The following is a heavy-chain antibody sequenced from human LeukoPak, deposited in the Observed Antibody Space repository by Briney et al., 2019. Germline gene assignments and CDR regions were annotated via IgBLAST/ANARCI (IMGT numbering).Heavy chain of an antibody. V-gene: IGHV1-46*01. J-gene: IGHJ4*02. CDR1: GYTFSIYS. Sequence: GASVKVSCKASGYTFSIYSVHWVRQAPGQGLEWVGTIDPHGGTTSFAQKFQGRVTLTRNMSTNTVSMELRSLRYEDTAVYFCAGEGATREYTGDTWRYFFDFWGQGTLVTVSS. CDR2: IDPHGGTT. CDR3: AGEGATREYTGDTWRYFFDF. D-gene: IGHD4-17*01.